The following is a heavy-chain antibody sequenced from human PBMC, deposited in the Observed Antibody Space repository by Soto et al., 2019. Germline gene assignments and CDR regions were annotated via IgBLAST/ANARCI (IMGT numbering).Heavy chain of an antibody. CDR1: GFTFSSYG. CDR2: IWYDGSNK. Sequence: QVQLVESGGGVVQPGRSLRLSCAASGFTFSSYGMHWVRQAPGKGLEWVAVIWYDGSNKYYADSVKGRFTISRDNSKNALYLQMNSLRAEDTAVYYCARDVLWSGVDYWGQGTLVTVFS. CDR3: ARDVLWSGVDY. V-gene: IGHV3-33*01. D-gene: IGHD3-3*01. J-gene: IGHJ4*02.